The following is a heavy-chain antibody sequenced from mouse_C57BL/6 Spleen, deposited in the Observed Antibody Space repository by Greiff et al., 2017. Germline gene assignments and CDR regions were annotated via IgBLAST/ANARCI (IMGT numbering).Heavy chain of an antibody. V-gene: IGHV1-82*01. Sequence: VKLVESGPELVQPGASVKISCKASGYAFSSSWMNWVKQRPGKGLEWIGRIYPGDGDTNYKGKFKGKATLTADKSSSTAYMHLSSLTSEDSSVXFCAREGAYYLVDDWGQGTTLTVSS. CDR3: AREGAYYLVDD. D-gene: IGHD2-10*01. J-gene: IGHJ2*01. CDR2: IYPGDGDT. CDR1: GYAFSSSW.